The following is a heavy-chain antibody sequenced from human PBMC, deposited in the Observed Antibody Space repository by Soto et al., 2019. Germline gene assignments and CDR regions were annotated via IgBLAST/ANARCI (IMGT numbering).Heavy chain of an antibody. V-gene: IGHV4-34*12. CDR3: ARDHKSGDSWSFDY. J-gene: IGHJ4*02. Sequence: SETLSLTCAVYGGSFSGYYWSWIRQPPGKGLEWIGEIIHGGNIIYNPSLKSRVTISVDKSKNQLSLELTSVTAADTAFYYCARDHKSGDSWSFDYWGQGILVTVSS. CDR1: GGSFSGYY. D-gene: IGHD1-1*01. CDR2: IIHGGNI.